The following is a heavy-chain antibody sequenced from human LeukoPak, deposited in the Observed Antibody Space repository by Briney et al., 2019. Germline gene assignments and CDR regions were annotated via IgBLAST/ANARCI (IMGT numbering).Heavy chain of an antibody. CDR3: ARDLNGYSYAWGY. CDR2: IKQDGSEK. CDR1: GFTFSSYW. V-gene: IGHV3-7*05. Sequence: GGSLRLSCAASGFTFSSYWMSWVRQAPGKGLEWVANIKQDGSEKNYVDSVKGRSTISRDNAKNSLYLQMNSLRAEDTAVYYCARDLNGYSYAWGYWGQGTPVTVSS. D-gene: IGHD5-18*01. J-gene: IGHJ4*02.